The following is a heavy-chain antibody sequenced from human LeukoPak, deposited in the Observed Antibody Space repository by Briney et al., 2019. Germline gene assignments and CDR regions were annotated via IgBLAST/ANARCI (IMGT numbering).Heavy chain of an antibody. V-gene: IGHV3-23*01. CDR2: ISGSGGST. CDR1: GFTFSSYS. D-gene: IGHD6-6*01. CDR3: AKGIAARTSGDYFDY. J-gene: IGHJ4*02. Sequence: PGGSLRLSCAASGFTFSSYSMNWVRQAPGKGLEWVSAISGSGGSTYYADSVKGRFTISRDNSKNTLYLQMNSLRAEDTAVYYCAKGIAARTSGDYFDYWGQGTLVTVSS.